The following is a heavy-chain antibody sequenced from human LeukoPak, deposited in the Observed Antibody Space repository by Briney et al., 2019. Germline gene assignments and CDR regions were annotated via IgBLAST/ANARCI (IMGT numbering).Heavy chain of an antibody. Sequence: PGGSLRLSCAASGFTFHDYAMHWVRQAPGKGLEWVSGISWNSGSIGYGDSVKGRFTISRDNAKNSLYLQMNSLRAEDTALYYCVKGIEYAIAAVDGMDVWGQGTTVTVSS. J-gene: IGHJ6*02. CDR2: ISWNSGSI. D-gene: IGHD6-13*01. CDR3: VKGIEYAIAAVDGMDV. CDR1: GFTFHDYA. V-gene: IGHV3-9*01.